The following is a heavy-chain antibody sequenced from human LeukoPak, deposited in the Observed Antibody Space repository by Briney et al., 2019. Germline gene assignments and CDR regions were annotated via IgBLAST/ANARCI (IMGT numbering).Heavy chain of an antibody. Sequence: ASVKVSCKASGYTFTSYGISWVRQAPGQGLEWMGWISTHDVNTKYAQKLQGRVTLTTDTSTSTAYMELRSLRSDDTAVYYCATDLGYCSSTTCDTFDYWGQGTLVTVSS. CDR2: ISTHDVNT. D-gene: IGHD2-2*01. J-gene: IGHJ4*02. CDR3: ATDLGYCSSTTCDTFDY. V-gene: IGHV1-18*01. CDR1: GYTFTSYG.